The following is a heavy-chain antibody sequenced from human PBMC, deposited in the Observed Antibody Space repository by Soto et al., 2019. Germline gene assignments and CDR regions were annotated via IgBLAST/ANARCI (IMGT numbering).Heavy chain of an antibody. D-gene: IGHD3-3*01. V-gene: IGHV4-4*02. Sequence: SETLSLTCAVSGGSISSTNWWSWVRQPPGKGLEWIGEIYHSGSTNYNPSLKSRVTISVDKSNTLYLQMNSLRAEDTAVYYCARELWSGAWKNYFDYWGQGTLVTVSS. CDR1: GGSISSTNW. J-gene: IGHJ4*02. CDR3: ARELWSGAWKNYFDY. CDR2: IYHSGST.